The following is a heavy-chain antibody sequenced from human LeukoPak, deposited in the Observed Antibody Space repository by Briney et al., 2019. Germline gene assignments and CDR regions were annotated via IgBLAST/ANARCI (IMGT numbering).Heavy chain of an antibody. Sequence: GGSLRLSCAASGFTFSSDSMSWVRQAPGKGLQWVSSIISSSSYISYADSVKGRFTISRDNAKNSLYLQMNSLRAEDTAVYYCARDFSIAAAGTNDYWGQGTLVTVSS. CDR2: IISSSSYI. CDR3: ARDFSIAAAGTNDY. V-gene: IGHV3-21*01. CDR1: GFTFSSDS. J-gene: IGHJ4*02. D-gene: IGHD6-13*01.